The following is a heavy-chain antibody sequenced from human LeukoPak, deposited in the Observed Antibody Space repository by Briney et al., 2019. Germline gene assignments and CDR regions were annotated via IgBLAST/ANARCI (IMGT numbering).Heavy chain of an antibody. D-gene: IGHD2-15*01. CDR3: ARDEFGYCSDGSRLQEPYNWFDP. CDR2: IYTSGST. Sequence: SETLSLTCTVSGGSISSYYWSWIRQPAGKGLEWIGRIYTSGSTNYNPSLKSRVTMSVDTSKNQFSLKLSSVTAADTAVYYCARDEFGYCSDGSRLQEPYNWFDPWGQGTLVTVSS. CDR1: GGSISSYY. J-gene: IGHJ5*02. V-gene: IGHV4-4*07.